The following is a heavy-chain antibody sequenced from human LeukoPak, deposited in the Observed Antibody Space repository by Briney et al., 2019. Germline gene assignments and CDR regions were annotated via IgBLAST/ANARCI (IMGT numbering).Heavy chain of an antibody. J-gene: IGHJ3*02. Sequence: GGSLRLSCAASGFTFSSYWMSWVRQAPGKGLEWVANIKQDGSEKYYVDPVKGRFTISRDNAKNSLYLQMNSLRAEDRAVYYCARDVLTGNDAFDIWGQGTMVTVSS. CDR1: GFTFSSYW. CDR3: ARDVLTGNDAFDI. V-gene: IGHV3-7*01. CDR2: IKQDGSEK. D-gene: IGHD3-9*01.